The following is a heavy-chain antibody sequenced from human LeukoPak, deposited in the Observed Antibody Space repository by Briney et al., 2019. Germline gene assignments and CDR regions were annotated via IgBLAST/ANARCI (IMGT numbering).Heavy chain of an antibody. CDR1: GFTFSSYG. Sequence: SWGSLRLSCAASGFTFSSYGMHWVRQAPGKGLEWVAFIRYDGSNKYYADSVKGRFTISRDNSKNTLYLQMNSLRAEDTAVYYCAKDPYSSSWSTNWFDPWGQGTLVTVSS. V-gene: IGHV3-30*02. CDR3: AKDPYSSSWSTNWFDP. D-gene: IGHD6-13*01. CDR2: IRYDGSNK. J-gene: IGHJ5*02.